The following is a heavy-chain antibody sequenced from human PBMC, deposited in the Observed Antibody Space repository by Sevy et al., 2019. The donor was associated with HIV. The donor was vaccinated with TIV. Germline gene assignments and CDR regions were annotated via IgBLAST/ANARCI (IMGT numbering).Heavy chain of an antibody. D-gene: IGHD3-16*01. CDR1: GFPFSSYG. Sequence: GGSLRLSCAASGFPFSSYGMHWVRQAPGKGLEWVALIWYDGNNKNYADSVKGRFIISRDNSKNTVFLQMNSLRGEDTAVYYCARGIMITFGGVQQIDYWGQGTLVTVSS. CDR2: IWYDGNNK. J-gene: IGHJ4*02. V-gene: IGHV3-33*01. CDR3: ARGIMITFGGVQQIDY.